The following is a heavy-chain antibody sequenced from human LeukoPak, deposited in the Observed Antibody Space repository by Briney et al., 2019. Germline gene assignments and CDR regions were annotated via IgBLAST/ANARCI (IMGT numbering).Heavy chain of an antibody. CDR1: GFTLSTSW. Sequence: GGSLRLSCTASGFTLSTSWMSWVRQAPGRGLEWVASIKQDGSQKYYVNSVKGRFTISRDNVQNSLYLQMNSLRAEDTAVYYCARLFRDVTTFDYWGQGTLVTVSS. D-gene: IGHD1-1*01. CDR2: IKQDGSQK. CDR3: ARLFRDVTTFDY. J-gene: IGHJ4*02. V-gene: IGHV3-7*01.